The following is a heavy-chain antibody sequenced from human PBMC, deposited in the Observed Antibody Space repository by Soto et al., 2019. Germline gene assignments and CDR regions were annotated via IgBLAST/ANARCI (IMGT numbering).Heavy chain of an antibody. V-gene: IGHV3-30-3*01. CDR1: GFAFNTYS. J-gene: IGHJ4*02. CDR2: ISYDGSNK. Sequence: LGLSCAASGFAFNTYSMHWVRQAPGRGLEWVAVISYDGSNKFYADSVKGRFTISRDNSKNTLYLAMNSLRGEDTAVYYCAKVSPMGYFFDFWGQGTLVTVSS. CDR3: AKVSPMGYFFDF.